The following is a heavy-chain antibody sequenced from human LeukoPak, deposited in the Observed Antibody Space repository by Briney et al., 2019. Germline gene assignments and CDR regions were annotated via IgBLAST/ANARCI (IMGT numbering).Heavy chain of an antibody. V-gene: IGHV3-30*04. D-gene: IGHD6-13*01. Sequence: GGSLRLSCAASGFTLYSYAMQWVPQAPGKGREWVADISYNGSNKYYADSVKGRFTISRDNSKNTLYLQMNSLRAEDTAVYYCAGSSSWYRGYFDYWGQGTLVTVSS. J-gene: IGHJ4*02. CDR1: GFTLYSYA. CDR3: AGSSSWYRGYFDY. CDR2: ISYNGSNK.